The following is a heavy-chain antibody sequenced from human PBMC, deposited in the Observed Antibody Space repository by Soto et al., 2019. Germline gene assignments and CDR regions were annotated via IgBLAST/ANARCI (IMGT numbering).Heavy chain of an antibody. CDR2: IDPSGGST. CDR1: GYTFTNYY. D-gene: IGHD5-18*01. J-gene: IGHJ4*02. CDR3: ARGTPRGYSYD. V-gene: IGHV1-46*01. Sequence: QVQLVQSGAEVKKPGASVKVSCKASGYTFTNYYMHWVRQAPGQGLEWMGIIDPSGGSTSYGQNFQGRVTMIRDTSTSTVYMELRSLRSEDTAVYYCARGTPRGYSYDWGQGTLVTVSS.